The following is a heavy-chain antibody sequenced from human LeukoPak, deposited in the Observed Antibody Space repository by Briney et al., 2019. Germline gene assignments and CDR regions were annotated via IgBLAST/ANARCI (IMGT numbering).Heavy chain of an antibody. J-gene: IGHJ4*02. CDR1: GYTFTSYG. Sequence: GASVKVSCKASGYTFTSYGISWVRQAPGQGLEWMGWINPNSGGTNYAQKFQGRVTMTRDTSISTAYMEVSRLRSDDPAVYYCARSWVGGFGELLPYFDYWGQGTLVTVSS. V-gene: IGHV1-2*02. D-gene: IGHD3-10*01. CDR3: ARSWVGGFGELLPYFDY. CDR2: INPNSGGT.